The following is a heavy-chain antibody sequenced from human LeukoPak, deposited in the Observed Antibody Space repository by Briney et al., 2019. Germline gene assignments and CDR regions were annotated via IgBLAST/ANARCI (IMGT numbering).Heavy chain of an antibody. CDR1: GGTFSSYA. CDR3: ASRRSTDFWSGYHDAFDI. D-gene: IGHD3-3*01. J-gene: IGHJ3*02. Sequence: ASVKVSCKASGGTFSSYAISWVRQAPGQGLEWMGGIIPIFGTANYAQKFQGRVTITADESTSTAYMELSSLRSEDTAVYYCASRRSTDFWSGYHDAFDIWGQGTMVTVSS. CDR2: IIPIFGTA. V-gene: IGHV1-69*13.